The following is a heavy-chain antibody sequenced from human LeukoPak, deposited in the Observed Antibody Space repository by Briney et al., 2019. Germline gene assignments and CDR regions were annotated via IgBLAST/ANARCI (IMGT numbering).Heavy chain of an antibody. J-gene: IGHJ3*02. V-gene: IGHV1-69*04. D-gene: IGHD6-6*01. CDR2: IIPILGIA. CDR1: GGTFSSYT. Sequence: GSSVKVSCKASGGTFSSYTISWVRQAPGQGLEWMGRIIPILGIANYAQKFQGSVTITADKSTSTAYMELSSLRSEDTAVYYCARDYTSSNAFDIWGQGTMVTVSS. CDR3: ARDYTSSNAFDI.